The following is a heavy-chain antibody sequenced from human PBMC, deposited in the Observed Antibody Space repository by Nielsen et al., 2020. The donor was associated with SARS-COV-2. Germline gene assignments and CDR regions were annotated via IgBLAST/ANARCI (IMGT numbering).Heavy chain of an antibody. D-gene: IGHD2-21*02. CDR1: GGSISSSNYY. V-gene: IGHV4-39*01. J-gene: IGHJ4*02. CDR3: ARHPYPMTVSTFGYDY. Sequence: SKTLSLTCSVSGGSISSSNYYWGWIRQPPGKGLEWIGNIFYSGSTYYNPSLKSRVTISVDTSKNQFSLRLSSVTVADTAVYYCARHPYPMTVSTFGYDYWGQGTLVTVSS. CDR2: IFYSGST.